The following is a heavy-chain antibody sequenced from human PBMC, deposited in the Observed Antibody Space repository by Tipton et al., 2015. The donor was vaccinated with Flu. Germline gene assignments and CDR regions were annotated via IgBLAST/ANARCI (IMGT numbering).Heavy chain of an antibody. CDR1: GFTFSSYS. V-gene: IGHV3-21*01. J-gene: IGHJ6*02. CDR2: ISSRSGYI. Sequence: SLRLSCAASGFTFSSYSMNWVRQTPGKGLELVSSISSRSGYIYYADSVKGRFTISRDNARNSLYLQMNSLRAEDTAVYYCARRPRDHYFYYYYMDVWGQGTTVTVSS. CDR3: ARRPRDHYFYYYYMDV.